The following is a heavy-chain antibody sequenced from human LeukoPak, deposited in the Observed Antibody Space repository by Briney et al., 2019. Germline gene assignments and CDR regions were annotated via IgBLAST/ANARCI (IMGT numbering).Heavy chain of an antibody. J-gene: IGHJ4*02. D-gene: IGHD5-18*01. V-gene: IGHV3-23*01. CDR2: ISGSAHKI. CDR1: GITFSNYT. Sequence: GGSLRLSCVASGITFSNYTVSWVRQAPEKGLDWVSVISGSAHKIRYTDSVKGRFTISRDNSENIVYLQMNNLRVEDTAVYYCAGRPTGYSSGYIHWGQGTLVTVSS. CDR3: AGRPTGYSSGYIH.